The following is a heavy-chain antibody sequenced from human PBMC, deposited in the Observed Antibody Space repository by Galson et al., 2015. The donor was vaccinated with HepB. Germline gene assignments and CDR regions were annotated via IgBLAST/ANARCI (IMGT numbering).Heavy chain of an antibody. J-gene: IGHJ3*02. D-gene: IGHD5-18*01. Sequence: SLRLSCAASGFTFSGSAMHWVRQASGKGLEWVGRIRSKANSYATAYAASVKGRFTISRDDSKNTAYLQMNSLKTEDTAVYYCAKGRRLLDAFDIWGQGTMVTVSS. V-gene: IGHV3-73*01. CDR2: IRSKANSYAT. CDR3: AKGRRLLDAFDI. CDR1: GFTFSGSA.